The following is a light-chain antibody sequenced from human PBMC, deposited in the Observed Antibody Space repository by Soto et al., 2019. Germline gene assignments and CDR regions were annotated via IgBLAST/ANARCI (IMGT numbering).Light chain of an antibody. CDR2: GAS. V-gene: IGKV3-15*01. Sequence: EIVITQSPATLSVSPGERSTLSCRASQSVSSNLAWYQQKPGQAPRLLIYGASTRETGIPARFSGSGSGTEFTLTISSLQSDDFATYYCQHYNSYSEAFGQGTQVDIK. J-gene: IGKJ1*01. CDR1: QSVSSN. CDR3: QHYNSYSEA.